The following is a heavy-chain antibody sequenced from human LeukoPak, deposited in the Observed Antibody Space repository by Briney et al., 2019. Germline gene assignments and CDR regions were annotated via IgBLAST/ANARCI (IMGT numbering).Heavy chain of an antibody. J-gene: IGHJ4*02. Sequence: GGSLRLSCAASGFTFSSYWMSWVRQAPGKGLEWVANIKQDGSEKYYVDSVKGRFTISRDNAKNSLYLQMNSLRAEDTAVYYCARDDMLTGYHDGLPYWGQGTLVTVSS. CDR2: IKQDGSEK. D-gene: IGHD3-9*01. CDR1: GFTFSSYW. CDR3: ARDDMLTGYHDGLPY. V-gene: IGHV3-7*01.